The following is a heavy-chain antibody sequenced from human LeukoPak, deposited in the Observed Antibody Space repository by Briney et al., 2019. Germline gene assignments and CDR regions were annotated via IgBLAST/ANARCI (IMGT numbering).Heavy chain of an antibody. J-gene: IGHJ4*02. Sequence: SETLSLTCTVSGGSISSYYWSWIRQPPGKGLEWIGYIYYSGSTNYNPSLKSRVTISVDTSKNQFSLKLSSVTAADTAVYYCARHLPFIAAAGTHFDYWGQGTLVTVSS. CDR3: ARHLPFIAAAGTHFDY. CDR2: IYYSGST. V-gene: IGHV4-59*08. D-gene: IGHD6-13*01. CDR1: GGSISSYY.